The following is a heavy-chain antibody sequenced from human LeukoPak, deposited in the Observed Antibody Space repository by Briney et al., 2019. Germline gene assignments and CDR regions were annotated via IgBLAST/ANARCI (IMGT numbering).Heavy chain of an antibody. CDR2: IYYSGST. CDR1: GGSISSYF. D-gene: IGHD6-19*01. J-gene: IGHJ4*02. V-gene: IGHV4-59*01. CDR3: ARARNQQWLVQSRYYFDY. Sequence: SETLSLTCTVSGGSISSYFWSWIRQPPGKGLEWIGYIYYSGSTNYNPSLKSRVTISVDTSKNQFSLKLSSVTAADTAVYYCARARNQQWLVQSRYYFDYWGQGTLVTVSS.